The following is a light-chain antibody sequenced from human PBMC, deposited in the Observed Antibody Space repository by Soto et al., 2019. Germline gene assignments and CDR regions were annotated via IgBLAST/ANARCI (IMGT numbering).Light chain of an antibody. CDR2: GAS. CDR3: QQYGSSPQT. CDR1: QSVSSSY. Sequence: EIVLTQSPGTLSLSQGERATLSCRASQSVSSSYLAWYQQKPGQAPRLLIYGASSRATGIPDRFSGSGSGTDFTLTISRLEPEDFAVYYCQQYGSSPQTFGQGTKVDNK. J-gene: IGKJ1*01. V-gene: IGKV3-20*01.